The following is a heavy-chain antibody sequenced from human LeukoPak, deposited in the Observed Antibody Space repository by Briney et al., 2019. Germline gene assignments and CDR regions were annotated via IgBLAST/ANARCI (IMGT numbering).Heavy chain of an antibody. CDR2: IFHSGST. CDR1: GYSISSGYY. Sequence: PSETLSLTCTVSGYSISSGYYWGWIRQPPGKGLEWIGSIFHSGSTYYNPSLKSRVTISVDTSKNQFSLKLSSVTAADTAVYYCARVYYDSSGYSDYFDYWGQGTLVTVSS. D-gene: IGHD3-22*01. J-gene: IGHJ4*02. V-gene: IGHV4-38-2*02. CDR3: ARVYYDSSGYSDYFDY.